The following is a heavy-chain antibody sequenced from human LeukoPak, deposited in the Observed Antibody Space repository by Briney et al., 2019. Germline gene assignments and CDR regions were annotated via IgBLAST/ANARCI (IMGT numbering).Heavy chain of an antibody. D-gene: IGHD3-3*01. CDR1: GFMFSADY. Sequence: GGSLRLSCAASGFMFSADYMSWIRQAPGKGLEWISYISNSGTTIYYADSVKGRFTISRDNVKNSLYLQMNSLRADDTAVYYCARVITTLFGVVLSSTPADYYYMDVWGKGTTVTVSS. V-gene: IGHV3-11*04. CDR3: ARVITTLFGVVLSSTPADYYYMDV. J-gene: IGHJ6*03. CDR2: ISNSGTTI.